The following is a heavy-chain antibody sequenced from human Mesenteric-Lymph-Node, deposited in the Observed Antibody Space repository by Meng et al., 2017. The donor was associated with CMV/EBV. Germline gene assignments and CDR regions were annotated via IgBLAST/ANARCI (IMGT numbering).Heavy chain of an antibody. CDR2: ISSSGSTT. Sequence: GGSLRLSCAASGFTFSDYYMSWIRQAPGEGLEWVSYISSSGSTTYYADSVKGRFTISRDNAKNSLYLQMNSLRAEDTAVYYCARAGITGTTVDYWGQGTLVTVSS. CDR3: ARAGITGTTVDY. D-gene: IGHD1-7*01. V-gene: IGHV3-11*04. CDR1: GFTFSDYY. J-gene: IGHJ4*02.